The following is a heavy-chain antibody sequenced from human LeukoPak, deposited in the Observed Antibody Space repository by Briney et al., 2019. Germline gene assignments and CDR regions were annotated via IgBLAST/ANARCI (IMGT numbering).Heavy chain of an antibody. D-gene: IGHD6-19*01. CDR3: ATSGYSSGWVLGY. Sequence: GRSLRLSCAASGFTFSSYGMHWVRQAPGKGLERVAVISYDGSNKYYADSVKGRFTISRDNSKNTLYLQMNSLRAEDTAVYYCATSGYSSGWVLGYWGQGTLVTVSS. J-gene: IGHJ4*02. CDR2: ISYDGSNK. CDR1: GFTFSSYG. V-gene: IGHV3-30*03.